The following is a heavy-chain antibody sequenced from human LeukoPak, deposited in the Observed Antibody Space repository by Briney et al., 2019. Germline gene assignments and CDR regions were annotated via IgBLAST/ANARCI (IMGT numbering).Heavy chain of an antibody. Sequence: GGSLRLSCAASGNYWMHWVRQAPGKGLVWVSHINSDGSWTGYADSVKGRFTISRDNAKNSLYLQMNSLRAEDTALYYCAKGYCSSTSCLWIYWGQGTLVTVSS. J-gene: IGHJ4*02. D-gene: IGHD2-2*01. CDR1: GNYW. CDR3: AKGYCSSTSCLWIY. V-gene: IGHV3-74*01. CDR2: INSDGSWT.